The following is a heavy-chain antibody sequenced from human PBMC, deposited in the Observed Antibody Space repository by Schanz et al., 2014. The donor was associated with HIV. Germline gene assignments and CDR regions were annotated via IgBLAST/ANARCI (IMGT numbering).Heavy chain of an antibody. J-gene: IGHJ6*02. CDR1: GFTFSNYA. CDR3: AKGGFYGDYVSYYYGLDV. D-gene: IGHD4-17*01. CDR2: ISYDGSDK. Sequence: EVQLLESGGGLVQPGGSLRLSCAASGFTFSNYAMSWVRQAPGKGLEWVALISYDGSDKYYADSVKGRFTISRGNSKNTLYLQMNRLRAEDTAVYYCAKGGFYGDYVSYYYGLDVWGQGTTVTVSS. V-gene: IGHV3-23*03.